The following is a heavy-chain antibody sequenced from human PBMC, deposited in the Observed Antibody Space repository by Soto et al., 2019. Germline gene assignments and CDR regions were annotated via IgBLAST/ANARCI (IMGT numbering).Heavy chain of an antibody. V-gene: IGHV3-74*01. J-gene: IGHJ4*02. D-gene: IGHD3-10*01. Sequence: EVQLVESGGDLVQPGGSLRLSCAASGFTFSSYWMHWVRQAPGEGLVWVSRIHSDRSSANYADSVKGRFAISRDNAQNTMYLQMMSLRAEDTAVDHCARGGRGSDYLDYWGQGALVTVSS. CDR2: IHSDRSSA. CDR1: GFTFSSYW. CDR3: ARGGRGSDYLDY.